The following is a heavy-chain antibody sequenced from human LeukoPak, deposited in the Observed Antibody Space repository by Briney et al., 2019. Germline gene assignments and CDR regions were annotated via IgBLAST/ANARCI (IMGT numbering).Heavy chain of an antibody. CDR1: GGTFSSYA. Sequence: EASVKVSCKASGGTFSSYAISWVRQAPGQGLEWMGWINPNSGGTNYAQKFQGRVTMTRDTSISTAYMELSRLRSDDTAVHYCARGVRITMVRGRTNWFDPWGQGTLVTVSS. V-gene: IGHV1-2*02. J-gene: IGHJ5*02. CDR3: ARGVRITMVRGRTNWFDP. D-gene: IGHD3-10*01. CDR2: INPNSGGT.